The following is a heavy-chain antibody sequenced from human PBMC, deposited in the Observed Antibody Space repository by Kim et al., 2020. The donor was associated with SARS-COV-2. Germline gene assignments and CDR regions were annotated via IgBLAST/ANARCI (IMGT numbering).Heavy chain of an antibody. D-gene: IGHD3-22*01. Sequence: GGSLRLSCAASGFTFSDYYMSWIRQAPGKGLEWVSYISSSSSYTNYADSVKGRFTISRDNAKNSLYLQMNSLRAEDTAVYYCARATQYYYDSSGYYAYWGQGTLVTVSS. CDR1: GFTFSDYY. J-gene: IGHJ4*02. V-gene: IGHV3-11*05. CDR3: ARATQYYYDSSGYYAY. CDR2: ISSSSSYT.